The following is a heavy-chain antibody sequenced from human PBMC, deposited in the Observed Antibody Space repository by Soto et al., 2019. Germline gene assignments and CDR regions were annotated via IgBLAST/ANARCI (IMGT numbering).Heavy chain of an antibody. CDR1: GFSFSPAW. CDR3: IWQQDFYYGKAV. J-gene: IGHJ6*02. D-gene: IGHD6-13*01. Sequence: EVQLVESGGGLATPGGSLRLSCTGTGFSFSPAWMNWVRQALGKGLEWVGRMKSYRGGGTTDYAATVQGRFTISRDDSKNTLYLQMNSLKFEDTALYFCIWQQDFYYGKAVWGQGTTVTVSS. CDR2: MKSYRGGGTT. V-gene: IGHV3-15*07.